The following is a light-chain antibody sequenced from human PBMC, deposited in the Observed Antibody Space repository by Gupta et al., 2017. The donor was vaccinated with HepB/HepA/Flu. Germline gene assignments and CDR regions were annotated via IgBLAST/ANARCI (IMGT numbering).Light chain of an antibody. CDR1: QDINKY. V-gene: IGKV1-27*01. Sequence: DIQMTQSPSSLSASVGDRVTITCRASQDINKYLAWYQLKPGKVPKLLMFGTSALQSGVPSRFSGSGSGTEFTLTISSLQPEDVAIYYCQKDDSAPRTFGQGTQLDIK. CDR2: GTS. J-gene: IGKJ5*01. CDR3: QKDDSAPRT.